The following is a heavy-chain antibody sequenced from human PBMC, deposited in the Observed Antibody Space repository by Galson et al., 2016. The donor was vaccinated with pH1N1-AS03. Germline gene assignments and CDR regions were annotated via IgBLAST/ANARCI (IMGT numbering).Heavy chain of an antibody. CDR2: IYYSGST. CDR3: ARPRGESSSWYPFDH. D-gene: IGHD6-13*01. Sequence: ETLSLTCNVSGGSISSYYWSWIRQPPGKRLEWIGYIYYSGSTKYNPSLKSRVTISVDTSKNQFSLKLPSVTAADTAVYYCARPRGESSSWYPFDHWGQGTLVTVSS. CDR1: GGSISSYY. J-gene: IGHJ4*02. V-gene: IGHV4-59*08.